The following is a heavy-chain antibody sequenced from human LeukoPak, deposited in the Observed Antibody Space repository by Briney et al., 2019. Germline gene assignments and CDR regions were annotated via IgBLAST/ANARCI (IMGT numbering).Heavy chain of an antibody. CDR3: ARQKGSGSYLDAFDI. CDR1: GYSFTSYW. Sequence: GESLKISCKGSGYSFTSYWIGWVRQMPGKGLEWMGIIYPGDSDTRYSPSFQGQVTISADKSISTAYLQWSSLKAPDTAMYYCARQKGSGSYLDAFDIWGQGTMVTVSS. CDR2: IYPGDSDT. D-gene: IGHD3-10*01. J-gene: IGHJ3*02. V-gene: IGHV5-51*01.